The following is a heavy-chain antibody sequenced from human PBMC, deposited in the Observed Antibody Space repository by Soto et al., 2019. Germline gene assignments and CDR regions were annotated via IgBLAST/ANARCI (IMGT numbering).Heavy chain of an antibody. V-gene: IGHV1-69*01. CDR2: IIPIFGTP. CDR1: GGTFSSYV. CDR3: AGYYYGSGSYEHCGGDCGAFDI. Sequence: QVQLVQSGAEVKKPGSSVKVPCKANGGTFSSYVVSWLRQAPVRGLEWMRQIIPIFGTPKYAQKFQGRLTINADESTRTAYMEMSSLTLEDTAVYFCAGYYYGSGSYEHCGGDCGAFDIWGQGTRVTVSS. J-gene: IGHJ3*02. D-gene: IGHD3-10*01.